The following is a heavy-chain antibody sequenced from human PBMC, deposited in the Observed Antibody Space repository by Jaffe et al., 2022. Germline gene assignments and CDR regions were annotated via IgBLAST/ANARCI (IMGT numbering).Heavy chain of an antibody. V-gene: IGHV3-21*01. D-gene: IGHD6-13*01. CDR2: ISSSSSYI. CDR3: ARSGYSSSWYFDY. Sequence: EVQLVESGGGLVKPGGSLRLSCAASGFTFSSYSMNWVRQAPGKGLEWVSSISSSSSYIYYADSVKGRFTISRDNAKNSLYLQMNSLRAEDTAVYYCARSGYSSSWYFDYWGQGTLVTVSS. CDR1: GFTFSSYS. J-gene: IGHJ4*02.